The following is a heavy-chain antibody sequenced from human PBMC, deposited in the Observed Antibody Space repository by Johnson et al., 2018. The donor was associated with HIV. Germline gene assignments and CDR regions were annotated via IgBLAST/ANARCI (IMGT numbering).Heavy chain of an antibody. Sequence: QLVESGGGVVQPGRSPRLSCAASGFTLSSYDIHWVRQTPAKGLEWVAVIWFDGSNKYYADSVKYRFTISRDNSKNTLFLQMNSLRSDDTAVYYCARAPGRFREFLGSAFDIWGQGTMVTVSS. D-gene: IGHD3-10*01. CDR2: IWFDGSNK. CDR3: ARAPGRFREFLGSAFDI. V-gene: IGHV3-33*02. CDR1: GFTLSSYD. J-gene: IGHJ3*02.